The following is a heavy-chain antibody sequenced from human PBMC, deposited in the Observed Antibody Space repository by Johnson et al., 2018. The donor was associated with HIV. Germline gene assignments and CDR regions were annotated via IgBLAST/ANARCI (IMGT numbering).Heavy chain of an antibody. Sequence: VQLVESGGGLIQPGGSLRLSCAASGFTVSSNYMSWVRQAPGNGLEWVSVIYSGGSTYYAYSVKGRFPISRDNSKNTLYLQMNSLRAEDTAVYYCASRTKYKSRPKYGSGSSAFDIWGQGTMVTVSS. CDR2: IYSGGST. V-gene: IGHV3-53*01. D-gene: IGHD3-10*01. CDR3: ASRTKYKSRPKYGSGSSAFDI. J-gene: IGHJ3*02. CDR1: GFTVSSNY.